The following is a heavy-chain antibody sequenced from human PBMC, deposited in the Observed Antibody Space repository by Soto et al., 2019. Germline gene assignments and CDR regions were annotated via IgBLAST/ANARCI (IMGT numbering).Heavy chain of an antibody. J-gene: IGHJ3*02. Sequence: GASVTVSCQASGGTFSSYTISWVRQAPGQGLEWMGRIIPILGIANYAQKFQGRVTITADKSTSTAYMELSSLRSEDTAVYYCARGDRIAVAGDDAFDIWGQGTMVTVSS. V-gene: IGHV1-69*02. CDR1: GGTFSSYT. CDR2: IIPILGIA. D-gene: IGHD6-19*01. CDR3: ARGDRIAVAGDDAFDI.